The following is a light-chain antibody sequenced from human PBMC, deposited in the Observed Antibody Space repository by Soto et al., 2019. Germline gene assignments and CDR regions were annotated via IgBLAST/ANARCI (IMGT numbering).Light chain of an antibody. CDR1: QDVRNY. Sequence: DVQLTQSPSSLSASVGDRVTITCQASQDVRNYLNWYQQKSGQAPKLLIYAAASLQSGVPSRFSGSGSGTDFTLSITTLQPEDFATYYCQKSYSAPTTFGGGTKVDIK. V-gene: IGKV1-39*01. J-gene: IGKJ4*01. CDR3: QKSYSAPTT. CDR2: AAA.